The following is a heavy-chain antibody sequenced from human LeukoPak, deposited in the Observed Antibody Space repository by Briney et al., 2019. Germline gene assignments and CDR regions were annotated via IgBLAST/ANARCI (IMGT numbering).Heavy chain of an antibody. CDR2: IYHSGTTYSGST. CDR3: ARDVGSINWFFY. D-gene: IGHD2-2*01. J-gene: IGHJ5*01. V-gene: IGHV4-39*07. Sequence: PSETLSLTCNVSGASMSNYYWVWIRQPPGKGLEWIGSIYHSGTTYSGSTYYNPSLKSLVTISVDTSKTHFSLKLTSVTAADTAVYYCARDVGSINWFFYWGQGTLVTVSS. CDR1: GASMSNYY.